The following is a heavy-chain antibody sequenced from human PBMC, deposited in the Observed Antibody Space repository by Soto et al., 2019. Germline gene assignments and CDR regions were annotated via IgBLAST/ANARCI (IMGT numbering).Heavy chain of an antibody. V-gene: IGHV1-69*06. CDR2: IIPIFGTA. D-gene: IGHD1-26*01. Sequence: SVKVSCKASGYSFTTYAMHWVRQAPGQRLEWMGGIIPIFGTANYAQKFQGRVTITEDTSTSTAYMELSSLRSEDTAVYYCARSKQVGATTPADYYYYGMDVWGQGTTVTVSS. CDR1: GYSFTTYA. J-gene: IGHJ6*02. CDR3: ARSKQVGATTPADYYYYGMDV.